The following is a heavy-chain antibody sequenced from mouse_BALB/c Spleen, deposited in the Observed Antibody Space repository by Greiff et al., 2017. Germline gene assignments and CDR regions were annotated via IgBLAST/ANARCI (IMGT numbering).Heavy chain of an antibody. J-gene: IGHJ4*01. Sequence: EVHLVESGGGLVKPGGSLKLSCAASGFTFSDYYMYWVRQTPEKRLEWVATISDGGSYTYYPDSVKGRFTISRDNAKNNLYLQMSSLKSEDTAMYYCARGSLLRLHYYAMDYWGQGTSVTVSS. D-gene: IGHD1-2*01. CDR3: ARGSLLRLHYYAMDY. CDR2: ISDGGSYT. V-gene: IGHV5-4*02. CDR1: GFTFSDYY.